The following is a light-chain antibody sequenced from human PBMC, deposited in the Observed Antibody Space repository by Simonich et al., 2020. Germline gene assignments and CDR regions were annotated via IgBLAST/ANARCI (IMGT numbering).Light chain of an antibody. V-gene: IGKV4-1*01. CDR3: QQYDNLPYT. CDR1: QSVLYSSNNTNY. J-gene: IGKJ2*01. CDR2: DAS. Sequence: DIVMTQSPDSLAVSLGERATINCKSSQSVLYSSNNTNYLAWYQQKPGKAPKLLIYDASNLETGVPSRFSGSGSGTDFTFTISSLQPEDIATYYCQQYDNLPYTFGQGTKLEIK.